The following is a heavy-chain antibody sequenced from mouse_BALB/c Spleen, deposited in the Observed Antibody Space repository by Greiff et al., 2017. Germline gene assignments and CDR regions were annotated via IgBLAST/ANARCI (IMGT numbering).Heavy chain of an antibody. CDR1: GFTFSSYG. CDR2: INSNGGST. CDR3: ARGWDHFDY. D-gene: IGHD4-1*01. J-gene: IGHJ2*01. Sequence: EVMLVESGGGLVQPGGSLKLSCAASGFTFSSYGMSWVRQTPDKRLELVATINSNGGSTYYPDSVKGRFTISRDNAKNTLYLQMSSLKSEDTAMYYCARGWDHFDYWGQGTTLTVSS. V-gene: IGHV5-6-3*01.